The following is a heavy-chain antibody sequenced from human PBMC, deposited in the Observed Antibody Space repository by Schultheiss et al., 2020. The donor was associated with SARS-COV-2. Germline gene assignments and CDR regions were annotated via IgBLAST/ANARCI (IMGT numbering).Heavy chain of an antibody. D-gene: IGHD6-13*01. Sequence: GESLKISCQGSGYSFASYWIGWVRQLPGKDLEWMGIIYPGNSDTRYSPSFEGQVTISADKSISTAYLQWSSLKASDTAMYYCARVFESSSWSTSNWFDPWGQGTLVTVSS. J-gene: IGHJ5*02. CDR1: GYSFASYW. CDR2: IYPGNSDT. V-gene: IGHV5-51*01. CDR3: ARVFESSSWSTSNWFDP.